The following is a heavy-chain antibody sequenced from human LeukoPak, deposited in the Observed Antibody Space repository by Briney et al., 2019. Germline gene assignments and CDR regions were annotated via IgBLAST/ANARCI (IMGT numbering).Heavy chain of an antibody. Sequence: ASVKVSCKASGYTFTSYYMHWVRQAPGQGLEWMGIINPSGGSTSYAQKFQGRVTMTRDTSTSTVYMELSSLRSEDTAVYYCATGPGRDSYDSSGRRHLRYWGQGTLVTVSS. J-gene: IGHJ4*02. CDR3: ATGPGRDSYDSSGRRHLRY. V-gene: IGHV1-46*01. CDR1: GYTFTSYY. D-gene: IGHD3-22*01. CDR2: INPSGGST.